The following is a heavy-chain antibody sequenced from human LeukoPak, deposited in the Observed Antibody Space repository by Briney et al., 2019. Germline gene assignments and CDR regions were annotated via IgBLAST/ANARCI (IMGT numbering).Heavy chain of an antibody. CDR1: GFTFSSYG. Sequence: GGSLRLSCAASGFTFSSYGMHWVRQAPGKGLEWVAVISYDGSNKYYADSVKGRFTISRDNSKNTLYLQMNSLRAEDTAVYYCAKAGSGWSSHGTLDYWGQGTLVTVSS. V-gene: IGHV3-30*18. D-gene: IGHD6-19*01. CDR2: ISYDGSNK. CDR3: AKAGSGWSSHGTLDY. J-gene: IGHJ4*02.